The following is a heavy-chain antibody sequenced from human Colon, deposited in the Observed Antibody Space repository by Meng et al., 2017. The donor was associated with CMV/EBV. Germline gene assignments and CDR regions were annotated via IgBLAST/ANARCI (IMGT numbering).Heavy chain of an antibody. V-gene: IGHV4-59*01. CDR3: TQAGLAGDYFDY. D-gene: IGHD6-13*01. CDR2: IYYSGSS. Sequence: SCTVSDGSINNYYWSWIRQPPGKGLEWIGYIYYSGSSTYNPSLENRVTISVDTSKNQFSLKLSSVTAADTAVYYCTQAGLAGDYFDYWGQGALVTVSS. CDR1: DGSINNYY. J-gene: IGHJ4*02.